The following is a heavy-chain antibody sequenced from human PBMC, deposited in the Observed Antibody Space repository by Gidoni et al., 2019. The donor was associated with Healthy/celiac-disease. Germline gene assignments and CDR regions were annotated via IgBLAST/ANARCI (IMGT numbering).Heavy chain of an antibody. CDR1: RFPFSSYS. V-gene: IGHV3-48*02. CDR2: ISSSSSTI. Sequence: EVQLVESGGGLVQPGWSLRLSCAASRFPFSSYSMNWVRQAPGKGLEWVSYISSSSSTIYYADSVKGRFTISRDNAKNSLYLQMNSLRDEDTAVYYCARDCYDSSGYYYDAFDIWGQGTMVTVSS. D-gene: IGHD3-22*01. J-gene: IGHJ3*02. CDR3: ARDCYDSSGYYYDAFDI.